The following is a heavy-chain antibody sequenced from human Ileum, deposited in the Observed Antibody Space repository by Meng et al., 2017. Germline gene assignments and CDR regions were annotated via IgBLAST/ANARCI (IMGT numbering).Heavy chain of an antibody. V-gene: IGHV4-4*02. Sequence: QMQLQESGPGLVKPSGTLSLTCGVSGGSFSSGNWWGWVRQPPGKGLEWIGEIFHTGNTNYNPSLQSRVSLSIDKSENQFSLKVISVTAADTAVYYCVNYCSGGKCSPNEKTQHWGQGTLVTVSS. D-gene: IGHD2-15*01. CDR1: GGSFSSGNW. J-gene: IGHJ1*01. CDR3: VNYCSGGKCSPNEKTQH. CDR2: IFHTGNT.